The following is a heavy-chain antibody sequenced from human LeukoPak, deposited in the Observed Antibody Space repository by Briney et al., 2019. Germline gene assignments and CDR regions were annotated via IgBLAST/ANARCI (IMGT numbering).Heavy chain of an antibody. CDR1: GGSISSSSYY. CDR3: ARGRWLQFSFDY. CDR2: IYYSGST. J-gene: IGHJ4*02. V-gene: IGHV4-39*07. D-gene: IGHD5-24*01. Sequence: SETLSLTCTVSGGSISSSSYYWGWIRQPPGKGLEWIESIYYSGSTYYNPSLKSRVTISVDTSKNQFSLKLSSVTAADTAVYYCARGRWLQFSFDYWGQGTLVTVSS.